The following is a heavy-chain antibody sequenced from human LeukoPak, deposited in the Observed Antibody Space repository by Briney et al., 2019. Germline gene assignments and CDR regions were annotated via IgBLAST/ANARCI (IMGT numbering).Heavy chain of an antibody. V-gene: IGHV3-48*02. CDR1: GFTFSSYS. CDR2: ISSSSSTI. CDR3: GVYYDSSGYYRYDAFDI. J-gene: IGHJ3*02. Sequence: PGGSLRLSCAASGFTFSSYSMTRVRQAPGKVLEWVSYISSSSSTIYYADSVKGRFTISRDNAKNSLYLQMNSLRDEDTAVYYCGVYYDSSGYYRYDAFDIWGQGTMVTVSS. D-gene: IGHD3-22*01.